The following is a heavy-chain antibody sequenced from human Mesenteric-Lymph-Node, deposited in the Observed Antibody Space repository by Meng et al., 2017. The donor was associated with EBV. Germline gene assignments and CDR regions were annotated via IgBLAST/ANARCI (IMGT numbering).Heavy chain of an antibody. Sequence: GQLVAAGGGLIHPGGSRRLSCAASGFTFSNFWIHWVRQAPGKGLVWVSRINGDGTSTSYADSVKGRFTISRDNTKNTLYLQMNSLRAEDTAVYYCARDWYYYGSGSPDYWGQGTLVTVSS. J-gene: IGHJ4*02. CDR2: INGDGTST. V-gene: IGHV3-74*01. CDR3: ARDWYYYGSGSPDY. D-gene: IGHD3-10*01. CDR1: GFTFSNFW.